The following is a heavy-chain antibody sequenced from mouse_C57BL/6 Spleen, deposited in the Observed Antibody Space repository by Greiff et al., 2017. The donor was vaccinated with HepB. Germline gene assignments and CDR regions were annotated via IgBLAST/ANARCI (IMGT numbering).Heavy chain of an antibody. CDR2: INPSTGGT. D-gene: IGHD1-1*01. CDR3: ARGSGSSLFAY. CDR1: GYSFTGYY. J-gene: IGHJ3*01. V-gene: IGHV1-42*01. Sequence: LVESGPELVKPGASVKISCKASGYSFTGYYMNWVKQSPEKSLEWIGEINPSTGGTTYNQKFKAKATLTVDKSSSTAYMQLKSLTSEDSAVYYCARGSGSSLFAYWGQGTLVTVSA.